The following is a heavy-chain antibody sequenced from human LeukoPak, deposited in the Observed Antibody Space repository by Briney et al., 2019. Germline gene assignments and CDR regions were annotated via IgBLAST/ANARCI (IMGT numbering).Heavy chain of an antibody. CDR1: GGSFSGYY. J-gene: IGHJ6*02. CDR2: INHSGST. D-gene: IGHD3-10*01. Sequence: PSETLSLTCAVYGGSFSGYYWSWIRQPPGKGLEWIGEINHSGSTNYNPSLKSRVTISVDTSKNQFSLKLSSVTAADTAVYYCARRVLLWFGESRMDVWGQGTTVTVSS. CDR3: ARRVLLWFGESRMDV. V-gene: IGHV4-34*01.